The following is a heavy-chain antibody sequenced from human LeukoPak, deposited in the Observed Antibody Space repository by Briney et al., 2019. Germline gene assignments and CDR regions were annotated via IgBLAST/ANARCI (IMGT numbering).Heavy chain of an antibody. CDR1: GGSISSSNW. CDR3: ARDSVDESSGYYPSGAFDL. CDR2: IYHSGST. D-gene: IGHD3-22*01. V-gene: IGHV4-4*02. Sequence: PSETLSLTCAVSGGSISSSNWWIWVRQSPGKGLEWIGEIYHSGSTNYNPSLKSRVTISVDKSNNQFSLKLSSVTPADTALYYCARDSVDESSGYYPSGAFDLWGQGTLVTVSS. J-gene: IGHJ3*01.